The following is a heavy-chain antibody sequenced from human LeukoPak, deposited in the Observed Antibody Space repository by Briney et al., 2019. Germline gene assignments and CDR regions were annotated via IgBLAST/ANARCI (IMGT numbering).Heavy chain of an antibody. CDR2: ISSSSIYI. CDR1: GFTLSAHG. D-gene: IGHD4-11*01. Sequence: PGGSLGLSCAASGFTLSAHGMNWVRQAPGKGLEWVSSISSSSIYIYYGDSVKGRFTISRDNARNSLYLQMNSLRAEDTAVYYCARGYSNYGYAFDIWGQGTMVTVSS. CDR3: ARGYSNYGYAFDI. J-gene: IGHJ3*02. V-gene: IGHV3-21*01.